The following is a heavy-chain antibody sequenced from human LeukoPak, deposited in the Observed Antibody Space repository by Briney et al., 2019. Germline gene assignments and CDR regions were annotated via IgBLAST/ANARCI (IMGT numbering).Heavy chain of an antibody. CDR3: ARDRIAAGPDGVLPIDY. D-gene: IGHD6-6*01. J-gene: IGHJ4*02. CDR2: ISAYNGNT. Sequence: ASVKVSCKASGYTFTSCGISWVRQAPGQGLEWMGWISAYNGNTNYAQKLQGRVTMTTDTSTSTAYMELRSLRSDDTAVYYCARDRIAAGPDGVLPIDYWGQGTLVTVSS. V-gene: IGHV1-18*01. CDR1: GYTFTSCG.